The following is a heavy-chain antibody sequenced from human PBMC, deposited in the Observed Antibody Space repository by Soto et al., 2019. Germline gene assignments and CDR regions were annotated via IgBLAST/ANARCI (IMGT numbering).Heavy chain of an antibody. CDR3: AHIDYTEYLKHTLAY. CDR1: GFSVATTGVG. V-gene: IGHV2-5*01. Sequence: SGPTLVNPTATLPLTCTFSGFSVATTGVGVGWVRQPPGKALELLAVIYWNDDKRYSPSLRNRLTITKDASRNQVVLKMTDMDPVDTANYYCAHIDYTEYLKHTLAYWGQGNPVTVPS. J-gene: IGHJ4*02. CDR2: IYWNDDK. D-gene: IGHD4-4*01.